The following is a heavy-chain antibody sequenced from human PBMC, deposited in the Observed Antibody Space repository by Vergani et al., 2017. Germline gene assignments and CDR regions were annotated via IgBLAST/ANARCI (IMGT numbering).Heavy chain of an antibody. CDR3: ATPQTVTTGGMEV. CDR2: VDPEVGET. Sequence: EVQLVQSGAEVKKPGATLKISCKVSGNTFTAHYMHWVKQAPGKGLEWMGLVDPEVGETIYAEKFKGRVTIAADTSTDSAHLELSSLRSEDTAVYYCATPQTVTTGGMEVWGQGTTVIVSS. J-gene: IGHJ6*02. D-gene: IGHD4-17*01. V-gene: IGHV1-69-2*01. CDR1: GNTFTAHY.